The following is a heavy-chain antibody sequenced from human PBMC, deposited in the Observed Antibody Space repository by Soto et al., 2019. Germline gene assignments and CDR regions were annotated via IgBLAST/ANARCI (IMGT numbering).Heavy chain of an antibody. D-gene: IGHD3-9*01. CDR1: GFTFSSYA. CDR3: ARDADYDILTGPFDY. Sequence: SLRLSCAASGFTFSSYAMHWVRQAPGKGLEWVAVISYDGSNKYYADSVKGRFTISRDNSKNTLYLQMNSLRAEDTAVYYCARDADYDILTGPFDYWGQGTLVTVSS. CDR2: ISYDGSNK. V-gene: IGHV3-30-3*01. J-gene: IGHJ4*02.